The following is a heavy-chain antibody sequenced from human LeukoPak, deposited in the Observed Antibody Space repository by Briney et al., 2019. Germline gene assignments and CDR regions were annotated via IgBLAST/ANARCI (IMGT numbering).Heavy chain of an antibody. CDR3: ARASGWYEGVYYYCYMDV. J-gene: IGHJ6*03. Sequence: PGGSLRLSCAASGFTFSSHWMHWVRQAPGKCLVWVARINSDESDTRYADSVKGRFTISRDNAKNTLYLQMNSLRGEDTAVYYCARASGWYEGVYYYCYMDVWGKGTTVTVSS. CDR1: GFTFSSHW. CDR2: INSDESDT. V-gene: IGHV3-74*01. D-gene: IGHD6-19*01.